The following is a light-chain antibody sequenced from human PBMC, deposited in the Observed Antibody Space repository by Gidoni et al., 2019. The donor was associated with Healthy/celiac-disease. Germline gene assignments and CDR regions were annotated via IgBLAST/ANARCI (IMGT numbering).Light chain of an antibody. Sequence: SVALGQTVRITYQGDSLRSYYASWYQQKPEQAPVLVIYGKNNRPSGIPDRFSGSSSGNTASLTITGAQAEDEADYYCNSRDSSGNHWVFGGGTKLTVL. V-gene: IGLV3-19*01. J-gene: IGLJ3*02. CDR1: SLRSYY. CDR2: GKN. CDR3: NSRDSSGNHWV.